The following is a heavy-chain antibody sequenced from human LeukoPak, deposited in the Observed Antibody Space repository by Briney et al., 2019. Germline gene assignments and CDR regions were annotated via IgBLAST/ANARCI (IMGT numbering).Heavy chain of an antibody. CDR3: ATGGLGGR. Sequence: SVKVSCKASGYTFSNYGITWVRQAPGQGLEWMGRIIPIFGTANYAQKFQGRVTITTDESTSTAYMELSSLRSEDTAVYYCATGGLGGRWGQGTLVTVSS. D-gene: IGHD2-8*02. J-gene: IGHJ4*02. V-gene: IGHV1-69*05. CDR1: GYTFSNYG. CDR2: IIPIFGTA.